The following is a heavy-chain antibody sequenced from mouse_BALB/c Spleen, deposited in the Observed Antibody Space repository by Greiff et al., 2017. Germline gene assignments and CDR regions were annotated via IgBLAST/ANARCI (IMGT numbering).Heavy chain of an antibody. J-gene: IGHJ2*01. CDR2: IYPGDGDT. Sequence: VQLQQSGPELVKPGASVKISCKASGYAFSSSWMNWVKQRPGQGLEWIGRIYPGDGDTNYNEKFKGKATLTADKSSSTAYMQLSSLTSVDSAVYFCARSGLRYFDYWGQGTTLTVSS. D-gene: IGHD1-1*01. CDR1: GYAFSSSW. V-gene: IGHV1-82*01. CDR3: ARSGLRYFDY.